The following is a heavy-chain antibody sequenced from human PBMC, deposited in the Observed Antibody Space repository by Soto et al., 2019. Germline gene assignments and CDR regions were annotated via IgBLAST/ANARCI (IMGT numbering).Heavy chain of an antibody. J-gene: IGHJ5*01. CDR1: GGSISSSSYY. CDR2: IYYSGST. V-gene: IGHV4-39*01. D-gene: IGHD5-12*01. Sequence: SETLSLTCPVSGGSISSSSYYWGWIRQPPGKGLEWIGCIYYSGSTYYTPSLKSRVTISVDTSKNQFSLKLSPVTAADTAVYYCARGFAYSRYYSNLLDSWSQGTLVTAPQ. CDR3: ARGFAYSRYYSNLLDS.